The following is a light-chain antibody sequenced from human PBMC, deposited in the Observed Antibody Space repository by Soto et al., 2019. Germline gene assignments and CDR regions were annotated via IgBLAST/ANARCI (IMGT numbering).Light chain of an antibody. J-gene: IGLJ2*01. CDR3: AAWDDSLNVVV. CDR2: SNN. V-gene: IGLV1-44*01. Sequence: QSVLTQPPSASGTPGQRVTISCSGSSTNIGSNTVNWYQQLPGTAPKLLIYSNNQRPSGVPDRFSGSNSGTSDSLAISGLQSEDEADYYCAAWDDSLNVVVFGGGTQLTVL. CDR1: STNIGSNT.